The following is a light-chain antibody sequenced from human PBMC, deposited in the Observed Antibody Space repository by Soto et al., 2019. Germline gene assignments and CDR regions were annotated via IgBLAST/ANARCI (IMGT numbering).Light chain of an antibody. CDR3: STYSISTAYL. CDR2: EVS. Sequence: QSALTQPASVSGSPGQSITISCTGTSSDVGGYDYVSWYQLHPGKAPKLMVFEVSNRTSGVSYRFSGSKSGNTASLTISGLQAEDEADYFCSTYSISTAYLFGTGTEVTVL. CDR1: SSDVGGYDY. V-gene: IGLV2-14*01. J-gene: IGLJ1*01.